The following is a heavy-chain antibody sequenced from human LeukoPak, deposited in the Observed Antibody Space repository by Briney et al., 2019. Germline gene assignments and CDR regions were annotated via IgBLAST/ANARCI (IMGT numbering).Heavy chain of an antibody. D-gene: IGHD3-9*01. CDR2: IHYSGST. CDR1: GGSISSTNYY. CDR3: ARVELRYFDWLSPHAFDI. V-gene: IGHV4-39*07. Sequence: SETLSLTCTVSGGSISSTNYYWGWIRQPPGKGLEWIGSIHYSGSTYNNPSLKSRVTISLDTSKNQFSLRLRSVTAAETAVYYCARVELRYFDWLSPHAFDIWGQGTMVTVSS. J-gene: IGHJ3*02.